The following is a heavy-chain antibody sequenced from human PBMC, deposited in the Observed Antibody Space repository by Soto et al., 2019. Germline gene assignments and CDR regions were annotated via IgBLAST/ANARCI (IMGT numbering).Heavy chain of an antibody. CDR1: GFTFSSYA. J-gene: IGHJ4*02. D-gene: IGHD3-22*01. CDR3: ARGATIVVVITYFDY. V-gene: IGHV3-30-3*01. CDR2: ISYDGSNK. Sequence: QVQLVESGGGVVQPGRSLRLSCAASGFTFSSYAMHWVRQAPGKGLEWVAVISYDGSNKYYADSVKGRFTISRDKSKNTLYLQMNSLRAEDTAVYYCARGATIVVVITYFDYWGQGTLVTVSS.